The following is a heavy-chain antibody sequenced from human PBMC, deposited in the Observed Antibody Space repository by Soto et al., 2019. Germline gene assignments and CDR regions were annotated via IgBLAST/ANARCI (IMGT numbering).Heavy chain of an antibody. CDR1: GASLSSGSYY. Sequence: QVQLQESGPGLAKPSQTLSLTCTVSGASLSSGSYYWTWIRQVPGKALEWIGYIFHTGTTFYNPSLKSRVVMSIEKSDNQFSLNLRSVTAADTAVYYCARGLGYDSNGRFLAAFDVWGQGTMVTVSS. J-gene: IGHJ3*01. D-gene: IGHD3-22*01. CDR3: ARGLGYDSNGRFLAAFDV. V-gene: IGHV4-31*03. CDR2: IFHTGTT.